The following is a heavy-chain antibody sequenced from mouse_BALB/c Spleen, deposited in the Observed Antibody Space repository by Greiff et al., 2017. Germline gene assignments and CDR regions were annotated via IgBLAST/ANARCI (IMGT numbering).Heavy chain of an antibody. V-gene: IGHV3-2*02. CDR1: GYSITSDYA. D-gene: IGHD4-1*01. J-gene: IGHJ2*01. CDR2: ISYSGST. CDR3: ARGANWAFFDY. Sequence: EVKLQESGPGLVKPSQSLSLTCTVTGYSITSDYAWNWIRQFPGNKLEWMGYISYSGSTSYNPSLKSRISITRDTSKNQFFLQLNSVTTEDTATYYCARGANWAFFDYWGQGTTLTVSS.